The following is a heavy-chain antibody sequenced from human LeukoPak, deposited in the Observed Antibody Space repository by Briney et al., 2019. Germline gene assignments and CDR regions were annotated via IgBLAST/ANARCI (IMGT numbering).Heavy chain of an antibody. CDR1: GFTFSYYG. D-gene: IGHD1-26*01. CDR3: AKSHLPNAYSGTYYCDY. V-gene: IGHV3-30*02. CDR2: IRYDESKK. Sequence: GGSLRLSCAASGFTFSYYGMHWVRQAPGKGLGWVAFIRYDESKKFYGDSVKGRFTISRDNSKNTLYLQMNSLRTEDTAVSYCAKSHLPNAYSGTYYCDYWGQGTLVTVSS. J-gene: IGHJ4*02.